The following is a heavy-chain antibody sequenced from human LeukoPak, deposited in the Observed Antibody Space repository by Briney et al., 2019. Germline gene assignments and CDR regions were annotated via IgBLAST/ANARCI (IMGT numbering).Heavy chain of an antibody. V-gene: IGHV1-2*02. CDR2: INPNSGGT. CDR3: ARAQYCSSTSCYYFDY. J-gene: IGHJ4*02. CDR1: GYTFTGYY. Sequence: GASVKVSCKASGYTFTGYYMHWVRQAPGQGLEWMGWINPNSGGTNYAQKFQGRVTMTRDTSISTAYMELSRLRSDDTAVYYCARAQYCSSTSCYYFDYWGQGTLVTVSS. D-gene: IGHD2-2*01.